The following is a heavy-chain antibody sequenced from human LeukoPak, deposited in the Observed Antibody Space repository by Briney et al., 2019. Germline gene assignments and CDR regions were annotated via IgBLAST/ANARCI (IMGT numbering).Heavy chain of an antibody. J-gene: IGHJ4*02. Sequence: GASVKVSCKASGYTFTSSYIHWVRQAPGQGLDWIGIINPSGGSTSYAQKFQGRVTMTRDTSTSTVYMELSSLGSEDTAVYYCARWAAAGTSGFDYWGQGTLVTVSS. CDR2: INPSGGST. CDR1: GYTFTSSY. V-gene: IGHV1-46*01. D-gene: IGHD6-13*01. CDR3: ARWAAAGTSGFDY.